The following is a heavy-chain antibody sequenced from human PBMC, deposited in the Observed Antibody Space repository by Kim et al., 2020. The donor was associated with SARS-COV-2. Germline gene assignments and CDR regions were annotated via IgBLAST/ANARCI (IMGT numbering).Heavy chain of an antibody. CDR3: ARGGVSGFTFVY. CDR2: IFNTGGT. V-gene: IGHV4-59*13. CDR1: GDSFSPSY. Sequence: SETLSLTCTVSGDSFSPSYWSWIRQPPGKGLEWIGYIFNTGGTNYNPSIYNPSLKSRVTISVDTSNNQFSLELNSVTAADTAIYFCARGGVSGFTFVYWG. D-gene: IGHD3-16*01. J-gene: IGHJ4*01.